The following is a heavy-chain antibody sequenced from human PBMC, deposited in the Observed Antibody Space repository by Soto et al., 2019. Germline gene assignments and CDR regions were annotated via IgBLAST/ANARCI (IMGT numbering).Heavy chain of an antibody. J-gene: IGHJ4*02. CDR3: TNWNYPQSD. Sequence: QVQLVESGGGVVQPGESLRLSCAASGFTFNTYGMHWVRQAPGKGLEWVAVISKDGDIKFYADSMKGRFTISRDNSENTLYLQVNSLRPEDTAVYYCTNWNYPQSDWGQGTRVTVSS. D-gene: IGHD1-7*01. CDR1: GFTFNTYG. V-gene: IGHV3-30*18. CDR2: ISKDGDIK.